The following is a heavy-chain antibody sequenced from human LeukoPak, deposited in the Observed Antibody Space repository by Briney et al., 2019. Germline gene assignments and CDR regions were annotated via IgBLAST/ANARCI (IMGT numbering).Heavy chain of an antibody. CDR2: IYYSGST. Sequence: SETLSLTCTVSGGSISSSSYYWGWIRQPPGKGLEWFVSIYYSGSTYYNPSLKSRVTISVDTSKNQFSLKLSSVTAADTAVYYCARSRGTGTTYYYYGMDVWGQGTTVTVSS. V-gene: IGHV4-39*01. CDR1: GGSISSSSYY. CDR3: ARSRGTGTTYYYYGMDV. J-gene: IGHJ6*02. D-gene: IGHD1-7*01.